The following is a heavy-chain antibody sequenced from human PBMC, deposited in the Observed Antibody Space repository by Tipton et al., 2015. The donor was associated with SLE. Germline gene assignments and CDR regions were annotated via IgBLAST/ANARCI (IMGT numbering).Heavy chain of an antibody. V-gene: IGHV3-30-3*01. D-gene: IGHD6-19*01. CDR1: GFTFSSYA. CDR3: ARGRGRAVVGRGWYFDL. Sequence: QLVQSGGGVVQPGRSLRLSCAASGFTFSSYAMHWVRQAPGKGLEWVAVISYDGSNKYYADSVKGRFTISRDNSKNTLYLQMNSLRAEDTAVYYCARGRGRAVVGRGWYFDLWGRGTLVTVSS. CDR2: ISYDGSNK. J-gene: IGHJ2*01.